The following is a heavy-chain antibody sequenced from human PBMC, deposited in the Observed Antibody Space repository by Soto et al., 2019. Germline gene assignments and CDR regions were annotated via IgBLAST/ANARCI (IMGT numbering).Heavy chain of an antibody. CDR3: VSQRTSVLTQAYFDY. V-gene: IGHV4-39*01. J-gene: IGHJ4*02. CDR1: GGSVINSNYY. D-gene: IGHD2-8*01. Sequence: LETLSLTCTVSGGSVINSNYYWVWIRQSPGKGLEWIGSVYYRGRSYSKSSVKSRVTISVDTSKNQFSLNLNSVTASDTAVYYCVSQRTSVLTQAYFDYWGPGALVTVSS. CDR2: VYYRGRS.